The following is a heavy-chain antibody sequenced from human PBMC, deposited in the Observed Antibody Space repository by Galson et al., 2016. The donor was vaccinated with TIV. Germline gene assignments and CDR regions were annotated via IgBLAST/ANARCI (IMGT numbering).Heavy chain of an antibody. D-gene: IGHD5-12*01. CDR1: GVTVSSYY. CDR2: IYSGGST. CDR3: ARDYSGYDSGYFYYGMDV. V-gene: IGHV3-53*01. J-gene: IGHJ6*02. Sequence: SLRLSCAASGVTVSSYYMSWVRQAPGKGLEWVSVIYSGGSTCYADSVKGRFSISRDNSKNTLYLQMNSLRAEDTAEYYCARDYSGYDSGYFYYGMDVWGQGTTVTVSS.